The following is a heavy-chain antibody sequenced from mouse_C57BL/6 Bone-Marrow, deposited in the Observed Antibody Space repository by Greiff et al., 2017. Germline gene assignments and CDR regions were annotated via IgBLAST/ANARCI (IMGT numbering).Heavy chain of an antibody. CDR2: IHPNSGST. V-gene: IGHV1-64*01. CDR1: GYTFTSYW. J-gene: IGHJ3*01. Sequence: QVQLQQPGAELVKPGASVKLSCKASGYTFTSYWMHWVKQRPGQGLEWIGMIHPNSGSTNYNEKFKSKATLTVDKSSSTAYMQLSSLTSEDSAVYYCARGGTVVATRAWFAYWGQGTLVTVSA. D-gene: IGHD1-1*01. CDR3: ARGGTVVATRAWFAY.